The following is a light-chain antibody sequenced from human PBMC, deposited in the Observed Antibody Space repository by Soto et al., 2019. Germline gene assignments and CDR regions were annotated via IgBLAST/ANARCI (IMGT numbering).Light chain of an antibody. J-gene: IGKJ4*01. Sequence: EIVLTQSPGTLSLSPGERATLSCRASQSISSSYLAWYQQKPGQAPRLLIYGASSRATGIPDRVSGSGSGTDFTLTISRLETDDFAVYYCQQYGSSLLTFGGGTKVEIK. V-gene: IGKV3-20*01. CDR2: GAS. CDR3: QQYGSSLLT. CDR1: QSISSSY.